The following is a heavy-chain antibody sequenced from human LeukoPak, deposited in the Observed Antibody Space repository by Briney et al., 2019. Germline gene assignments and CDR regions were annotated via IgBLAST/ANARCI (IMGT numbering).Heavy chain of an antibody. D-gene: IGHD3-3*01. V-gene: IGHV3-23*01. CDR1: GFTFSSYA. Sequence: GGSLRLSCAASGFTFSSYAMSWVRQAPGKGLEWVSAISGSGGSTYYADSVKGRFTISRDNSKNTLYLQMNSLRAEDTAAYYCAKDRNRDDFWSGFPAGWFDPWGQGTLVTVSS. J-gene: IGHJ5*02. CDR3: AKDRNRDDFWSGFPAGWFDP. CDR2: ISGSGGST.